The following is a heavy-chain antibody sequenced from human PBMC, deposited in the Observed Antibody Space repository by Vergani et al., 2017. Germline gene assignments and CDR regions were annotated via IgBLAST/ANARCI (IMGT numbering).Heavy chain of an antibody. CDR3: AKDPSSWYLYYYYMDV. CDR1: GFSFSSFG. D-gene: IGHD6-13*01. Sequence: QVQLVESGGGVVQPGRSLRLSCAASGFSFSSFGFHWVRQAPGKGLEWVAFIHYDGSNKYYADSVKGRFTISRDNSKNTLYLQMNSLRAEDTAVYYCAKDPSSWYLYYYYMDVWGKGTTVTVSS. CDR2: IHYDGSNK. J-gene: IGHJ6*03. V-gene: IGHV3-30*02.